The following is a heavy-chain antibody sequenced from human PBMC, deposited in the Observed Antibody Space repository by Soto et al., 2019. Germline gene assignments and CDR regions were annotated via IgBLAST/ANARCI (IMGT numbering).Heavy chain of an antibody. CDR3: AKAKFYYDSSPYDS. CDR1: EFTFADYA. J-gene: IGHJ4*02. Sequence: PGGSLRLSCAVSEFTFADYAVHWVRQSAGKGLEWVSFINADGSEKYYADSVRGRFTISRDNSKDSFYLQMNSLRLEDTAMYCCAKAKFYYDSSPYDSWGQGTLVTVSS. CDR2: INADGSEK. D-gene: IGHD3-22*01. V-gene: IGHV3-43D*04.